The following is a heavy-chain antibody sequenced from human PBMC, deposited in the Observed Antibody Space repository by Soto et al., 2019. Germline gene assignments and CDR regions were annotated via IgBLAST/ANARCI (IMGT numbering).Heavy chain of an antibody. J-gene: IGHJ3*02. CDR2: ISYDGSNK. Sequence: QVQLVESGGGVVQPGTSLRLSCAASRFTFSSYGMHWVRQAPGEGLEWVAVISYDGSNKYSADSVKGRFTISRDNSKNTLYLQMHSLRPEDTAVYYCAKGHQRFPSLRGNAFDIWGQGTVVTVSS. V-gene: IGHV3-30*18. CDR1: RFTFSSYG. CDR3: AKGHQRFPSLRGNAFDI. D-gene: IGHD3-16*01.